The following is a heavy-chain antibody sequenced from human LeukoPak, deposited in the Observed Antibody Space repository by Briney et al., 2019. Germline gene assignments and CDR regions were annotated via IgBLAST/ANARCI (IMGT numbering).Heavy chain of an antibody. Sequence: EASVKVSCKASGYTFTGSWMHWVRQAPGQGLEWMGWINNKNGSTNYAQKFQGRVTMTRDTSIGTAYMELTRLRSDDTAMYYCARGGLWLHHTLDYWGQGTLVTVSS. CDR2: INNKNGST. V-gene: IGHV1-2*02. J-gene: IGHJ4*02. CDR1: GYTFTGSW. D-gene: IGHD5-24*01. CDR3: ARGGLWLHHTLDY.